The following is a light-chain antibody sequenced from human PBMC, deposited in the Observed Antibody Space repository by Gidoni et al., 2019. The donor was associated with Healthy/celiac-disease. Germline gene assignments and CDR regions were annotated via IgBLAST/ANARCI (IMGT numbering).Light chain of an antibody. Sequence: QSVLTQPPPASGTPGPRVTISCSGSSSNIGSNTVNWYQQLPGTAPKLLIYSNNQRPSGVPDRFSGSKSGTSASLAISGLQSEDEADYYCAAWDDSLNGSVVFGGGTKLTVL. CDR1: SSNIGSNT. J-gene: IGLJ2*01. V-gene: IGLV1-44*01. CDR2: SNN. CDR3: AAWDDSLNGSVV.